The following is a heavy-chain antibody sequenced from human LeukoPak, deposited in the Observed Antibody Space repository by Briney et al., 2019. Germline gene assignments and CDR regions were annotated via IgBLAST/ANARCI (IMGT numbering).Heavy chain of an antibody. Sequence: PGGSLRLSCAASGFTFRSYDMHWVRQAPGKGLQWVADISYDGSNKYHTDSVKGRFTISRDNSKNTLYLQMNSLRAEDTAVYYCAKDSEIAAAGSYWYFDLWGRGTLVTVSS. D-gene: IGHD6-13*01. V-gene: IGHV3-30*18. CDR1: GFTFRSYD. CDR2: ISYDGSNK. J-gene: IGHJ2*01. CDR3: AKDSEIAAAGSYWYFDL.